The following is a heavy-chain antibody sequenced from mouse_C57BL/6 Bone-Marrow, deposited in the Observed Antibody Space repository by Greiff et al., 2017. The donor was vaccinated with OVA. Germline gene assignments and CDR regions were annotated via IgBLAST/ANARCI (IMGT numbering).Heavy chain of an antibody. CDR1: GYSITSGYY. CDR3: ARDRGGTWDWYFDV. Sequence: EVQLQESGPGLVKPSQSLSLTCSVTGYSITSGYYWNWIRQFPGNKLEWMGYISYDGSNNYNPSLKNRISITRDTSKNQFFLQLHSVTTEDTATYYCARDRGGTWDWYFDVWGTGTAVTVTA. V-gene: IGHV3-6*01. D-gene: IGHD4-1*01. J-gene: IGHJ1*03. CDR2: ISYDGSN.